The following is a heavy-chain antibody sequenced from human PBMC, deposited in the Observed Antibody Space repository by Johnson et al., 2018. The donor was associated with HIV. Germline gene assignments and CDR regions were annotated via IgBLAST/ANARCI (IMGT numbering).Heavy chain of an antibody. Sequence: VQLVESGGGLVQPGGSLRLSCAASGFTFSSYAMSWVRQAPGKGLEWVSAISGSGGSTYYADSVKGRFPISRDNSKNTLYLQMNSLKTEDTAVYYCTTGPRIAAAGSDAFDIWGQGTMVTVSS. CDR2: ISGSGGST. CDR1: GFTFSSYA. J-gene: IGHJ3*02. D-gene: IGHD6-13*01. V-gene: IGHV3-23*04. CDR3: TTGPRIAAAGSDAFDI.